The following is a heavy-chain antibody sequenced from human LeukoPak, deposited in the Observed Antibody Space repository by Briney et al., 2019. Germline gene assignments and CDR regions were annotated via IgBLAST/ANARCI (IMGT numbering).Heavy chain of an antibody. D-gene: IGHD3-10*01. J-gene: IGHJ4*02. Sequence: GGSLRLSCAASGFTFSSHTMNWVRQAPGKGLEWVSYISGSSSIIYYADSVKGRFTISRDNAKNSLYLQMNSLRDEDTAVYYCARGESLGCWGQGTLVTVSS. V-gene: IGHV3-48*02. CDR3: ARGESLGC. CDR1: GFTFSSHT. CDR2: ISGSSSII.